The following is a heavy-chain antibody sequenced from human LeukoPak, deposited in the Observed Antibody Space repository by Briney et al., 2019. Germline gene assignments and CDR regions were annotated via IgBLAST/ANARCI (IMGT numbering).Heavy chain of an antibody. CDR1: GGSISSSSYY. J-gene: IGHJ6*03. CDR3: TRVVVAATPVYYYYYMDV. CDR2: IYYNGST. D-gene: IGHD2-15*01. Sequence: SETLSLTCTVSGGSISSSSYYWGWIRQPPGKGLEWIGSIYYNGSTYYNPSLKSRVTISVDTSKNQFSLKLSSVTAADTAVYYGTRVVVAATPVYYYYYMDVWGKGTTVTVSS. V-gene: IGHV4-39*07.